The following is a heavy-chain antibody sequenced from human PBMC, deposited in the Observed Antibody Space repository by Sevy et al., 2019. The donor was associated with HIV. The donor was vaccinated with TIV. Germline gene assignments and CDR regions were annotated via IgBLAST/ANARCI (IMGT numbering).Heavy chain of an antibody. J-gene: IGHJ4*02. CDR1: GFTFTRCA. D-gene: IGHD3-16*01. CDR2: VSKEGTNK. CDR3: ARDPHSVPHWGSFDS. V-gene: IGHV3-30-3*01. Sequence: GGSLRLSCEASGFTFTRCAFHWVRQAPGKGLEWVAIVSKEGTNKYYADSVKGRFTISRDNSRNTLFLQMQSLRADDTAVYFCARDPHSVPHWGSFDSWGQGTLVTVSS.